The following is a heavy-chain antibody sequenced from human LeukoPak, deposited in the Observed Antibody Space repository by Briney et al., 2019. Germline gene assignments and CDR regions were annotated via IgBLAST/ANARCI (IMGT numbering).Heavy chain of an antibody. CDR2: ISGSGGST. CDR3: AKTGVGYCTGGSCSAADY. J-gene: IGHJ4*02. V-gene: IGHV3-23*01. CDR1: GLTLRSHA. Sequence: GVSLRLSCALSGLTLRSHAMSWVRQAPGEGREWVSAISGSGGSTNYADSVKGRFTISRDNSKNTLYLQMNSLRAEDTAVFYCAKTGVGYCTGGSCSAADYWGQGTLVTVSS. D-gene: IGHD2-15*01.